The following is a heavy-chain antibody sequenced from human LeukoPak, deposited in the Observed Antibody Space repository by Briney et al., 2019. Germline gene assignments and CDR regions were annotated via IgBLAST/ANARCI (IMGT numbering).Heavy chain of an antibody. CDR1: GGSISSGDYS. CDR2: IFQSGST. CDR3: ARVGSDWNDVKYNWFDP. D-gene: IGHD1-1*01. Sequence: SETLSLTCAVSGGSISSGDYSWSWIRQPPGKSLEGIGYIFQSGSTYYNPSLKSRVTISVDRSKNQSSLKLSSVTAADTAVYYCARVGSDWNDVKYNWFDPWGQGTLVTVSS. J-gene: IGHJ5*02. V-gene: IGHV4-30-2*01.